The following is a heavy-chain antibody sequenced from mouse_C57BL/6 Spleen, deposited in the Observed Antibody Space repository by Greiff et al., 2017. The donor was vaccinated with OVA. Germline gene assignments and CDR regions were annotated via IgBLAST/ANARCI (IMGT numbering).Heavy chain of an antibody. D-gene: IGHD1-3*01. CDR1: GFSLTSYS. J-gene: IGHJ3*01. CDR3: ATLYAWFAY. V-gene: IGHV2-9-1*01. CDR2: LWTGGGT. Sequence: QVQLKESGPGLVAPSQSLSISCTVSGFSLTSYSISWVRQPPGKGLEWLGVLWTGGGTNYTSALISRLSISKDNSKSQVFLKMNSLQTDDTARYYCATLYAWFAYWGQGTLVTVSA.